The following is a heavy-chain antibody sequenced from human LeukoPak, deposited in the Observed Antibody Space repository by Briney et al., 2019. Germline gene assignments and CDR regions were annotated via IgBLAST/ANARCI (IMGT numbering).Heavy chain of an antibody. CDR3: ARGSSSSWYGPFADI. V-gene: IGHV1-18*01. CDR1: GYTSSNYG. CDR2: IDAFNGDI. Sequence: GASVKVSCKGSGYTSSNYGVSWVRQAPGQGLEWMGWIDAFNGDIFYAKKFQGRVTMTTDISTSTFYMELRSLRSDDTAVYYCARGSSSSWYGPFADIWGQGTMVTVSS. J-gene: IGHJ3*02. D-gene: IGHD6-13*01.